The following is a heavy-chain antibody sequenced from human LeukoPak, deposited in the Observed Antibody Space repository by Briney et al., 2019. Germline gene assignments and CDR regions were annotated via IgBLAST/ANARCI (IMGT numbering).Heavy chain of an antibody. Sequence: GGSLRLSCTASGFTFRFAMGWVRQAPGKGLEWVASISGSGGSTYYADSVKGRFTISRDNSKNTLYLQMNSLRAEDTAVYYCARDSSSWHAFDIWGQGTMVTVSS. V-gene: IGHV3-23*01. D-gene: IGHD6-13*01. CDR1: GFTFRFA. CDR3: ARDSSSWHAFDI. J-gene: IGHJ3*02. CDR2: ISGSGGST.